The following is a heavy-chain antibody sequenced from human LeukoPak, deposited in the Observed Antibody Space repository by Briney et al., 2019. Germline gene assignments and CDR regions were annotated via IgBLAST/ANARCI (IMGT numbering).Heavy chain of an antibody. V-gene: IGHV3-23*01. CDR1: GFTFSSFA. CDR2: ITGGSGAK. D-gene: IGHD6-19*01. Sequence: PGGSLRLSCTVSGFTFSSFAMSWVRQAPGKGLEWVSTITGGSGAKYYADSVKGRFTISRDNSKDTLYLQMHSLRAEDTAVYFCAKDTPLTTYTSGWSSNSFECWGQGTLVAVSS. CDR3: AKDTPLTTYTSGWSSNSFEC. J-gene: IGHJ4*02.